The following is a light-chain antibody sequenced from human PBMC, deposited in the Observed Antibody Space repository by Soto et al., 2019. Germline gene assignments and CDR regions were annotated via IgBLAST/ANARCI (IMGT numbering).Light chain of an antibody. V-gene: IGLV1-40*01. CDR1: SSNTGAGYD. CDR3: QSFDNSLGGSWV. J-gene: IGLJ3*02. CDR2: GNS. Sequence: QSVLTQPPSVSGAPGQSVTISCTGSSSNTGAGYDVHWYQQLPGTAPKLLIFGNSNRPSGVPDRFSASKSGTSASLDITGLQTEDEADYYCQSFDNSLGGSWVFGGGTKLTVL.